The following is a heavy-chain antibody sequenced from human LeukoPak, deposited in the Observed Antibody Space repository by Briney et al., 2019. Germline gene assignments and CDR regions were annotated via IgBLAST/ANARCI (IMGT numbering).Heavy chain of an antibody. Sequence: PSETLSLTCTVSGDSISSDYWSWIRQPPGKGLEWIGYILYSGSTNYNPSLKSRVTISIDTSRKQFSLKLSSVTAADTAVYYCARDGNNSWYYYWGQGTLVTVSP. CDR1: GDSISSDY. CDR2: ILYSGST. D-gene: IGHD6-13*01. V-gene: IGHV4-59*01. CDR3: ARDGNNSWYYY. J-gene: IGHJ4*02.